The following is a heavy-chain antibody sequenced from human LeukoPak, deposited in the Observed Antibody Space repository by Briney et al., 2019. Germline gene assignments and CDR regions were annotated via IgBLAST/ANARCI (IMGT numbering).Heavy chain of an antibody. J-gene: IGHJ5*02. Sequence: GGSLRLSCAASGFTFSSYAMSWVRQAPGKGLEWVSAISGSGGSTYYADSVKGRFTISRDNSKNTLYLQMNSLRAEDTAVYYCAKDPLSYYYGSGSPSSRFDPWGQGTLVTVSS. D-gene: IGHD3-10*01. CDR3: AKDPLSYYYGSGSPSSRFDP. CDR1: GFTFSSYA. V-gene: IGHV3-23*01. CDR2: ISGSGGST.